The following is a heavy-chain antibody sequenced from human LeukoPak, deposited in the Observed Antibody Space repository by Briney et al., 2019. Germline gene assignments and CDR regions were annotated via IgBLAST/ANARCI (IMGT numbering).Heavy chain of an antibody. Sequence: SQTLSLTCTVSGGSISSGNYYWSWIRQPAGKGLEWIGRIWTDGVTSYNPSLKSRVTISLDTSKNQFSLSLSSVTATDTAVYYCARFRVLRFSVLPSNSYMDVWGNGTTVIVSS. V-gene: IGHV4-61*02. J-gene: IGHJ6*03. CDR1: GGSISSGNYY. CDR3: ARFRVLRFSVLPSNSYMDV. CDR2: IWTDGVT. D-gene: IGHD3-3*01.